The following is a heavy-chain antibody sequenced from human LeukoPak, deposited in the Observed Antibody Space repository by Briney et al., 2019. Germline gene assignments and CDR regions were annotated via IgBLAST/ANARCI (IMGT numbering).Heavy chain of an antibody. CDR3: ATWVTMVRGVIANWFDP. CDR1: GYTLTELS. CDR2: FDPEDGET. V-gene: IGHV1-24*01. Sequence: GASVKVSCKVSGYTLTELSMHWVRQAPGKGLEWMGGFDPEDGETIYAQKFQGRVTMTEDTSTDTAYMELSSLRSEDTAVYYCATWVTMVRGVIANWFDPWGQGTLVTVSS. D-gene: IGHD3-10*01. J-gene: IGHJ5*02.